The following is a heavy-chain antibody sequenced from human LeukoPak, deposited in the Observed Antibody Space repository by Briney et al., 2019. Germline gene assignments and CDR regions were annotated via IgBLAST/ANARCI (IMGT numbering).Heavy chain of an antibody. CDR3: ARGVGATTYYYYGMDV. V-gene: IGHV3-66*01. J-gene: IGHJ6*02. CDR2: IYSGGST. D-gene: IGHD1-26*01. Sequence: GGSLRLSCAASGFTVSSNYMSWVRQPPGKGLEWVSVIYSGGSTYYADSVKGRFTISRDNSKNTLYLQMNSLRAEDTAVYYCARGVGATTYYYYGMDVWGQGTTVTVSS. CDR1: GFTVSSNY.